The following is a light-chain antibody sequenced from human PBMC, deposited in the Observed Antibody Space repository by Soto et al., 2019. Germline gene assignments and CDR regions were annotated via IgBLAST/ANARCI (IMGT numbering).Light chain of an antibody. Sequence: IVFTQSPATLSLSPGERATLSCRTSQSVSSYFAWYQQKPGRAPRLLIYDASNRATGIPARFIGSGSGTDFTLTISSLEPEDFAVYYCQQRSNWPITFGQGTRLEIK. CDR2: DAS. CDR3: QQRSNWPIT. CDR1: QSVSSY. J-gene: IGKJ5*01. V-gene: IGKV3-11*01.